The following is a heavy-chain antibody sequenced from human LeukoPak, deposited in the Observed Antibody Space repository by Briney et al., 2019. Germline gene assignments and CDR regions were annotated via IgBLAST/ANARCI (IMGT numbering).Heavy chain of an antibody. CDR3: ARHRRGASRAFEI. D-gene: IGHD2-2*01. J-gene: IGHJ3*02. Sequence: SETLSLTCAVYGGSFSGYYWSWIRQPPGKGLEWIGEINHSGSTNYNPSLKSRVTISVDTSKNQLSLKLSSVTAADTAVYFCARHRRGASRAFEIWGQGTMVTVSS. CDR2: INHSGST. CDR1: GGSFSGYY. V-gene: IGHV4-34*01.